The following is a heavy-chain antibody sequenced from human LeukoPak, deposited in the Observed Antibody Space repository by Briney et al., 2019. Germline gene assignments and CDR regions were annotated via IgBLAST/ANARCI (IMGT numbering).Heavy chain of an antibody. CDR3: ARAHYYDSSGYYLLTDY. J-gene: IGHJ4*02. CDR1: GGTFSSYA. D-gene: IGHD3-22*01. V-gene: IGHV1-69*13. Sequence: SVKVSCKASGGTFSSYATSWVRQAPGQGLEWMGGIIPIFGTANYAQKFQGRVTITADESTSTAYMELSSLRSEDTAVYYCARAHYYDSSGYYLLTDYWGQGTLVTVSS. CDR2: IIPIFGTA.